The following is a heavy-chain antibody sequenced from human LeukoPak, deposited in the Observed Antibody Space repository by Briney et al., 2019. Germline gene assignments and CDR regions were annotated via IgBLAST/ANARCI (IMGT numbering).Heavy chain of an antibody. CDR1: GFTFNSYN. CDR2: ISSSSSYI. CDR3: ARDEGYYFDY. Sequence: GGSLRLSCAASGFTFNSYNMNWVRQAPGKGLEWVSSISSSSSYIYYADSVKGRFTISRDNAKNSLYLQMNSLRAEDTAVYYCARDEGYYFDYWGQGTLVTASS. V-gene: IGHV3-21*01. J-gene: IGHJ4*02.